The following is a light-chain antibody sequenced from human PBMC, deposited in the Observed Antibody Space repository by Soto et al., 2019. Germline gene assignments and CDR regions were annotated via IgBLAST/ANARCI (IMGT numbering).Light chain of an antibody. J-gene: IGKJ2*01. Sequence: EVVMTQSPATLSVSPGERATLSCRASQSVSSNFAWYQQKPGQAPRLLIYGASTRATGIPARFSGSGSGTEFTLTISSLQSEDFAIYYCQQYNNWPPITFGQGTKLEIK. CDR3: QQYNNWPPIT. CDR2: GAS. CDR1: QSVSSN. V-gene: IGKV3-15*01.